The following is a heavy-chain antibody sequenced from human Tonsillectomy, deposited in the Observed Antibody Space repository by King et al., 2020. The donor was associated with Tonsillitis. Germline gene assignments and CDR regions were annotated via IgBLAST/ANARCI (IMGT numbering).Heavy chain of an antibody. D-gene: IGHD3-9*01. J-gene: IGHJ6*02. V-gene: IGHV4-59*01. CDR2: IQYSGST. CDR3: ARDRDYYDLLTGYYWNGMDV. CDR1: GGSISGYY. Sequence: QLQESGPGLVKPSETLSLTCTVYGGSISGYYWTWIRQPPGKGLEWIGYIQYSGSTDYNPSLKRRVTISLDMSKNQFSLKLSSVSAADTAVYYCARDRDYYDLLTGYYWNGMDVWGQGTTVTVSS.